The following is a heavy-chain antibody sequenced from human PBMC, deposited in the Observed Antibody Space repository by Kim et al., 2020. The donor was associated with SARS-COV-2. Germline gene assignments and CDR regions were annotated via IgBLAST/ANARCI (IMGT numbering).Heavy chain of an antibody. CDR3: ARDLGLAVAGDLAGLVDY. CDR1: GFTFSSYA. Sequence: GGSLRLSCAASGFTFSSYAMHWVRQAPGKGLEWVAVISYDGSNKYYADSVKGRFTISRDNSKNTLYLQMNSLRAEDTAVYYCARDLGLAVAGDLAGLVDYWGQGTLVTVSS. CDR2: ISYDGSNK. D-gene: IGHD6-19*01. V-gene: IGHV3-30*04. J-gene: IGHJ4*02.